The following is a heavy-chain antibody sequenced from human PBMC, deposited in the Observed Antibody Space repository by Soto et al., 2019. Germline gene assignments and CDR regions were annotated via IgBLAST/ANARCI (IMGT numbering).Heavy chain of an antibody. V-gene: IGHV3-66*01. CDR3: ARATLGGAYNFWH. D-gene: IGHD3-3*01. CDR2: ISSGGST. CDR1: GFTVSSYY. Sequence: EVQLVESGGGLVQPGGSLRLSCAASGFTVSSYYMTWVRQAPGQGLEWVSVISSGGSTYYADSVKGRFTISRDNSKNTLYLQMNRLRADDTAVYYCARATLGGAYNFWHGGQGTLVTVSS. J-gene: IGHJ4*02.